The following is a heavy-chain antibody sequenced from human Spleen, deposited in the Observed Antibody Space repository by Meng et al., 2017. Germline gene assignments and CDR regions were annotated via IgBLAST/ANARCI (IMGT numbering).Heavy chain of an antibody. D-gene: IGHD2-2*01. V-gene: IGHV4-34*01. CDR3: ARGPEVYCSSTSCYATGWLVDY. CDR2: INHSVST. CDR1: GVSFCGYY. J-gene: IGHJ4*02. Sequence: QVQLQQWGAGLLKPPETLSLARAVDGVSFCGYYWAWIRQPPGKGLEWLGEINHSVSTNYNPSLKSRVTISVDTSKNQFSLKLSSVTAADTAVYYCARGPEVYCSSTSCYATGWLVDYWGQGTLVTVSS.